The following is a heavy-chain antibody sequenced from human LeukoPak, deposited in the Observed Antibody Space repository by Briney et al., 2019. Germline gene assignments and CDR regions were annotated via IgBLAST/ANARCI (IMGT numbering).Heavy chain of an antibody. Sequence: PGSSVKVSCKASGGTFSSYAISWVRQAPGQGLEWMGGIIPIFGTANYAQKFQGRVTITADESTSTAYMELSSLRSEDTAVYYCARGNTTVRGQYYYMDVWGKGTTVTVSS. CDR2: IIPIFGTA. J-gene: IGHJ6*03. CDR1: GGTFSSYA. V-gene: IGHV1-69*01. D-gene: IGHD3-10*01. CDR3: ARGNTTVRGQYYYMDV.